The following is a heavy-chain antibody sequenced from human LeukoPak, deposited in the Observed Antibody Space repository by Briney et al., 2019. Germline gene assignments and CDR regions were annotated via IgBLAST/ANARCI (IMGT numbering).Heavy chain of an antibody. CDR1: GYTFTSYA. CDR2: INAGNGNT. V-gene: IGHV1-3*01. D-gene: IGHD2-15*01. Sequence: ASVKVSCKASGYTFTSYAMHWVRQAPGQRLEWMGWINAGNGNTKYSQKFQGRVTITRDTSASTAYMELSSLRSEDTAVYCCARVRTPSWFDPWGQGTLVTVSS. CDR3: ARVRTPSWFDP. J-gene: IGHJ5*02.